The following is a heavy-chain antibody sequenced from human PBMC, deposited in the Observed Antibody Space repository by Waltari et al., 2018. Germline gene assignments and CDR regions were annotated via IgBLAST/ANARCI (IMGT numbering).Heavy chain of an antibody. V-gene: IGHV1-8*01. CDR3: ARDLGVYCSSTSCYNYYGMDV. Sequence: QVQLVQSGAEVKKPGASVKVSCKASGYTFTSYDINWVRRATGQGLAWMGWMNPNSGNTGYAQKFQGRVTMTRNTSISTAYMELSSLRSEDTAVYYCARDLGVYCSSTSCYNYYGMDVWGQGTTVTVSS. J-gene: IGHJ6*02. CDR2: MNPNSGNT. CDR1: GYTFTSYD. D-gene: IGHD2-2*02.